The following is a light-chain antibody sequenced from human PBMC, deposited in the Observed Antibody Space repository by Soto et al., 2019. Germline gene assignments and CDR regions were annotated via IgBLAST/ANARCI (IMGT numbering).Light chain of an antibody. J-gene: IGLJ3*02. CDR2: EVS. V-gene: IGLV2-14*01. CDR1: SSDIGYYNY. Sequence: QSVLAQPASVSGSPGQSITISCSGTSSDIGYYNYVSWYQQHPGKAPKLVLYEVSNRPSGISNRFSGSKSGNTASLTISGLQAEDEGDYYCSSYRRTRDVLFGGGTKLTVL. CDR3: SSYRRTRDVL.